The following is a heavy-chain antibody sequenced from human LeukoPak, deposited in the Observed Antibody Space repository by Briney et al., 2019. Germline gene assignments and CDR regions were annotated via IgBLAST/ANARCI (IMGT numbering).Heavy chain of an antibody. CDR1: GFTFPKSW. D-gene: IGHD1-1*01. V-gene: IGHV3-7*03. CDR3: AREGNWNFDY. Sequence: PGGSLRLSCADSGFTFPKSWMAWVRQAPEKGLEWVANIKEDGSEKYYVDSVKGRFTISKDNAKNSLYLQMNSLRAEDTGVYFCAREGNWNFDYWGQGTLVTVSS. J-gene: IGHJ4*02. CDR2: IKEDGSEK.